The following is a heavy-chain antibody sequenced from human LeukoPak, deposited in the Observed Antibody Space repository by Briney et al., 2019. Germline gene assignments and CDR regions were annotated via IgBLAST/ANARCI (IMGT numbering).Heavy chain of an antibody. Sequence: GRSLRLSCAASGFTFSSYGMHWVRQAPGKGLEWVTVIWYDGSNKYYADSVKGRFTVSRDNSKNTLYLQMNSLRAEDTAVYYCARDRTMIVVVITVKGAFDIWGQGTMVTVSS. CDR3: ARDRTMIVVVITVKGAFDI. D-gene: IGHD3-22*01. J-gene: IGHJ3*02. CDR1: GFTFSSYG. CDR2: IWYDGSNK. V-gene: IGHV3-33*01.